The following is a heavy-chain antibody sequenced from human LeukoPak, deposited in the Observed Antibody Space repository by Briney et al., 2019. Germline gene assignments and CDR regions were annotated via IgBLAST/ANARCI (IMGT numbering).Heavy chain of an antibody. J-gene: IGHJ4*02. V-gene: IGHV3-74*01. CDR1: GFTFSSYW. D-gene: IGHD5-12*01. CDR2: INTDGSTT. Sequence: GGSLRLSCAASGFTFSSYWMHWVRQAPGKGLAWVSLINTDGSTTTYADSVKGRFTISRDNAKNTLSLQMNSLRAEDTTVYYCATGYRDYGVGYWGQGTLVTVSS. CDR3: ATGYRDYGVGY.